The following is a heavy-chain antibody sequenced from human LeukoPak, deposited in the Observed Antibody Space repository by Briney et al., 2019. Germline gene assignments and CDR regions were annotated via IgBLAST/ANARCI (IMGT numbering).Heavy chain of an antibody. CDR2: INPNSGST. V-gene: IGHV1-2*04. Sequence: GASVKVSCKASGYTFTGYYMHWVRQAPGQGLEWMGWINPNSGSTNYAQKFQGWVTMTRDTSISTAYMELSRLRSDDTAVYYCARAPTVTTPGREVYYFDYWGQGTLVTVSS. D-gene: IGHD4-17*01. J-gene: IGHJ4*02. CDR3: ARAPTVTTPGREVYYFDY. CDR1: GYTFTGYY.